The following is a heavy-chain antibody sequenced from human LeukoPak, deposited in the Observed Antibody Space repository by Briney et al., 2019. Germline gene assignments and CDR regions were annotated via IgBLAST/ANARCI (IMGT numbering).Heavy chain of an antibody. Sequence: SETLSLTCTVSGGSISSYYRSWIRQPPGKGLEWIGYIYYSGSTNYNPSLKSRVTISVDTSKNQFSLKLSSVTAADTAVYYCARHGLWFGDSISWFDPWGQGTLVTVSS. CDR1: GGSISSYY. D-gene: IGHD3-10*01. CDR2: IYYSGST. J-gene: IGHJ5*02. V-gene: IGHV4-59*08. CDR3: ARHGLWFGDSISWFDP.